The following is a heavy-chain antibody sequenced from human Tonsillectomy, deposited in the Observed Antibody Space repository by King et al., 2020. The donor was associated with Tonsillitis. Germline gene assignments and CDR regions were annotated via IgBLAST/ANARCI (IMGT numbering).Heavy chain of an antibody. J-gene: IGHJ3*02. D-gene: IGHD3-22*01. Sequence: QLVQSGAEVKKPGASVKVSCKASGYTFTSYYMHWVRQAPGQGLEWMGIINPSGGSTSYAQKFQGRVTMTRDTSTSTVYMELSSLRSEDTAVYYCARVIGYYDSSGYYRNAFDIWGQGTMVTVSS. CDR3: ARVIGYYDSSGYYRNAFDI. CDR2: INPSGGST. CDR1: GYTFTSYY. V-gene: IGHV1-46*01.